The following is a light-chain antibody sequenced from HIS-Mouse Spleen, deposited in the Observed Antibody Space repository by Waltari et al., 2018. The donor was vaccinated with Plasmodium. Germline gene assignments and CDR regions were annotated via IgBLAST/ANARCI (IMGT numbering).Light chain of an antibody. V-gene: IGLV2-23*03. J-gene: IGLJ3*02. CDR1: RSAVWRYNL. CDR2: EGS. Sequence: QSALTQPASVSGSPGQSLTLPCTGTRSAVWRYNLVSWYQQHPGKAPKLMIYEGSKRPSGVSNRFSGSKSGNTASLTISGLQAEDEADYYCCSYAGSSTFVFGGGTKLTVL. CDR3: CSYAGSSTFV.